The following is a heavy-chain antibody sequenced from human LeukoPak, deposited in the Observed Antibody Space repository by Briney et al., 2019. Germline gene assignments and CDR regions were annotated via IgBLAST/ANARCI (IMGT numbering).Heavy chain of an antibody. D-gene: IGHD3-16*01. CDR2: IKSKANGEKT. J-gene: IGHJ4*02. CDR1: GFTFSDAW. V-gene: IGHV3-15*01. Sequence: GGSLRLSCSASGFTFSDAWMRWVRQAPGKGLEWVGRIKSKANGEKTHFAEPVKDRFTISRDDSKNTLYLQMNGLKTEDTAVYYCAWGGDYFDFWGRGTLVTVSS. CDR3: AWGGDYFDF.